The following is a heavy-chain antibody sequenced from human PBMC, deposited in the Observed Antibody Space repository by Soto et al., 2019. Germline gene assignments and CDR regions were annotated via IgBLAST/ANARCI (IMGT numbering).Heavy chain of an antibody. D-gene: IGHD1-26*01. CDR1: GFTFSSYS. CDR2: ISSSSSTI. J-gene: IGHJ6*02. Sequence: GGSLRLSCAASGFTFSSYSMNWVRQAPGKGLEWVSYISSSSSTIYYADSVKGRFTISRDNAKNSLYLQMNSLRAEDTAVYYYARSNSGSYYYYYYGMDVWGQGTTVTVSS. CDR3: ARSNSGSYYYYYYGMDV. V-gene: IGHV3-48*04.